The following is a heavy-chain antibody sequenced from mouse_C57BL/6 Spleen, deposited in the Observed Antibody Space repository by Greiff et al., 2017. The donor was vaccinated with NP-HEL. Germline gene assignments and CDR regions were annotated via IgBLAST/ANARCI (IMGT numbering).Heavy chain of an antibody. CDR3: ARWYYGSSSYWYFDV. D-gene: IGHD1-1*01. J-gene: IGHJ1*03. Sequence: VQLQQSGPELVKPGASVKISCKASGYSFTGYYMNWVKQSPEKSLEWIGEINPSTGGTTYNQKFKAKATLTVDKSSSTAYMQLKSLTSEDSAVYYCARWYYGSSSYWYFDVWGTGTTVTVSS. V-gene: IGHV1-42*01. CDR2: INPSTGGT. CDR1: GYSFTGYY.